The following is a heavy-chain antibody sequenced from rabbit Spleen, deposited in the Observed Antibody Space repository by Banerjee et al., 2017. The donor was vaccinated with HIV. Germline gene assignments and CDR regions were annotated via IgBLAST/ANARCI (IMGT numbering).Heavy chain of an antibody. CDR2: IYAGDGST. Sequence: EESGGGLVKPGGTLTLTCKASGFSLFSYWMCWVRQAPGKGLDLIGCIYAGDGSTDYANWVNGRFTISKTSSTVDLKMTSLTAADTATYFCARDKELDIWGYEFDLWGPGTLVTVS. J-gene: IGHJ6*01. V-gene: IGHV1S42*01. CDR1: GFSLFSYW. CDR3: ARDKELDIWGYEFDL. D-gene: IGHD3-1*01.